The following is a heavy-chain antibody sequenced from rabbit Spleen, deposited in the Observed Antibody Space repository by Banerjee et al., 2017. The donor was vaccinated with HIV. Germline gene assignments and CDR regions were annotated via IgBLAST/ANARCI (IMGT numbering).Heavy chain of an antibody. CDR3: ARDAGSYDYIDVYFNL. CDR1: GFSFSSSHD. V-gene: IGHV1S45*01. CDR2: IYTGNVKT. J-gene: IGHJ4*01. Sequence: QEQLVESGGGLVKPGASLTLTCTASGFSFSSSHDMCWVRQAPGKGLEWIGCIYTGNVKTYYASWAKGRFTISKSSSTTVTLQMTSLTAADTATYFCARDAGSYDYIDVYFNLWGPGTLVTVS. D-gene: IGHD8-1*01.